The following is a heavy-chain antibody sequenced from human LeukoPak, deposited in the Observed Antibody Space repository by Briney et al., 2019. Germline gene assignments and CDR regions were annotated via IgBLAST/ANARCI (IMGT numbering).Heavy chain of an antibody. V-gene: IGHV3-11*01. CDR2: ISSSGSTI. CDR3: ARFSLGQWELSPSFDY. Sequence: PGGSLRLSCAASGFTFSDYYMSWIRQAPGKGLEWVSYISSSGSTIYYADSVKGRFTISRDNAKNSLYLQMNSLRAEDTAVYCCARFSLGQWELSPSFDYWGQGTLVTVSS. D-gene: IGHD1-26*01. CDR1: GFTFSDYY. J-gene: IGHJ4*02.